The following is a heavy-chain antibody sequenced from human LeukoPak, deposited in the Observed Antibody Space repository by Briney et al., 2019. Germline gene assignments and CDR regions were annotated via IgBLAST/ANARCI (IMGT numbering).Heavy chain of an antibody. J-gene: IGHJ4*02. D-gene: IGHD5-12*01. Sequence: GGSLRLSCAASGFTFSNYWMSWVRQAPGKGLEWVSRINSDGSSTTYADSVKGRFTISRDNAKNTLYLQMNSLRAEDTAAYYCARGGNYDYKFDCWGQGTLVTVSS. CDR1: GFTFSNYW. CDR2: INSDGSST. CDR3: ARGGNYDYKFDC. V-gene: IGHV3-74*01.